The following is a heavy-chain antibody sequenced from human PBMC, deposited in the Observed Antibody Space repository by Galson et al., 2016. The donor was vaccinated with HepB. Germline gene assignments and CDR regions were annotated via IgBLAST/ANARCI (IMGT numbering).Heavy chain of an antibody. D-gene: IGHD5-18*01. V-gene: IGHV4-59*08. Sequence: LRLSCAASGFTFSDHYMDWVRQAPGKGLEWIGHIYDSGSTNYNPSLKSRLTISIDTSKDQFSLRLSSVTAPDTAVYYCARLLRLWDGFFDYWGQGTLVTVSS. CDR1: GFTFSDHY. J-gene: IGHJ4*02. CDR2: IYDSGST. CDR3: ARLLRLWDGFFDY.